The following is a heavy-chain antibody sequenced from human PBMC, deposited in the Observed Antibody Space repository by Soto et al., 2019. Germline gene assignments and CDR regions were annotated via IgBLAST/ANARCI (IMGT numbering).Heavy chain of an antibody. V-gene: IGHV1-69*01. D-gene: IGHD5-18*01. J-gene: IGHJ4*02. CDR1: GGTFSSYA. CDR2: IIPIFGTA. CDR3: ARGGMPLWMDTGPFDY. Sequence: QVQLVQSGAEVKKPGFSVKVSCKASGGTFSSYAISWVRQAPGQGLEWMGGIIPIFGTANYAQKFQGRVTITADESTSTAYMGLSSLRSEDTAVYYCARGGMPLWMDTGPFDYWGQGTLVTVSS.